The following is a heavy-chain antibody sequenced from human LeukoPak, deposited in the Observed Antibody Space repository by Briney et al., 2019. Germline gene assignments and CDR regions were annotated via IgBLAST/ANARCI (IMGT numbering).Heavy chain of an antibody. V-gene: IGHV3-21*01. CDR1: GFTFSSYA. D-gene: IGHD3-22*01. CDR3: ARVGSVGYYYDSSGYSSDY. Sequence: GGSLRLSCAASGFTFSSYAMNWVRQAPGKGLEWVSCISSSSSYIYYADSVKGRFTISRDNAKNSLYLQMNSLRAEDTAVYYCARVGSVGYYYDSSGYSSDYWGQGTLVTVSS. J-gene: IGHJ4*02. CDR2: ISSSSSYI.